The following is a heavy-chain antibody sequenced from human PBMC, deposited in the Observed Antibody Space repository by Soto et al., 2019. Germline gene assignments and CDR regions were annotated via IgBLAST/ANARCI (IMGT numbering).Heavy chain of an antibody. CDR3: ARDRCSSTSCYIGPYYYYYGMDV. D-gene: IGHD2-2*02. V-gene: IGHV1-69*13. CDR1: GGTFSSYA. Sequence: GPSVKVSCKASGGTFSSYAISWVRQAPGQGLEWMGGIIPIFGTANYAQKFQGRVTITADESTSTAYMELSSLRSEDTAVYYCARDRCSSTSCYIGPYYYYYGMDVWGQGTTVTVSS. J-gene: IGHJ6*02. CDR2: IIPIFGTA.